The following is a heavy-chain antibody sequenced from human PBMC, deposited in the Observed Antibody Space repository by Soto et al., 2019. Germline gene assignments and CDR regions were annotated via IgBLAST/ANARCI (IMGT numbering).Heavy chain of an antibody. D-gene: IGHD4-17*01. Sequence: GGSLRLSCAASGFTFSNSYMSWVRQTPGKGLEWVASMNQDGSVKGYVGSAKGRFTISRDNAKDSLYLQMDRLRVDDTAVYYCVRDPDYGAIDYWGQGTLVTVS. CDR3: VRDPDYGAIDY. J-gene: IGHJ4*02. V-gene: IGHV3-7*01. CDR2: MNQDGSVK. CDR1: GFTFSNSY.